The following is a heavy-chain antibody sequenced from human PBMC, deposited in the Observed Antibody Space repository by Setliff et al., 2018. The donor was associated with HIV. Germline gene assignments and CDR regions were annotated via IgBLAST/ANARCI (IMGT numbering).Heavy chain of an antibody. D-gene: IGHD3-22*01. Sequence: GGSLRLSCAASGLTFSRYAMSWVRQAPGKGLAWVSGLSGSGVGTYYAGSVKGRFTISRDNSKNTLYLQMNSLRAEDTAVYYCAKAGDYYDRTTFDSWGQGTLGTVS. J-gene: IGHJ4*02. CDR2: LSGSGVGT. CDR3: AKAGDYYDRTTFDS. CDR1: GLTFSRYA. V-gene: IGHV3-23*01.